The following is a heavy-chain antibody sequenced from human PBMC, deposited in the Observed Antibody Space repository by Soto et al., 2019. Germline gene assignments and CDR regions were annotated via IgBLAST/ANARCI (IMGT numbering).Heavy chain of an antibody. CDR3: ARARGYSYGSYYYYGMDV. J-gene: IGHJ6*02. Sequence: ASVKVSCKASGYTFTSYGISWVRQAPGQGLEWMGWISAYNGNTNYAQKLQGRVTMTTDTSTSTAYMELRSLRSDDTAAYYCARARGYSYGSYYYYGMDVWGQGTTVTVSS. D-gene: IGHD5-18*01. CDR1: GYTFTSYG. V-gene: IGHV1-18*04. CDR2: ISAYNGNT.